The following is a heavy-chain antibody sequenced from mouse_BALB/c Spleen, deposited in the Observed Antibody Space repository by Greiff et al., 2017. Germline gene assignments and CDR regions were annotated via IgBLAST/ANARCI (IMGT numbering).Heavy chain of an antibody. D-gene: IGHD2-3*01. V-gene: IGHV14-3*02. J-gene: IGHJ1*01. Sequence: EVQRVESGAELVKPGASVKLSCTASGFNIKDTYMHWVKQRPEQGLEWIGRIDPANGNTKYDPKFQGKATITADTSSNTAYLQLSSLTSEDTAVYYCARSSDGYYGYFDVWGAGTTVTVSS. CDR1: GFNIKDTY. CDR2: IDPANGNT. CDR3: ARSSDGYYGYFDV.